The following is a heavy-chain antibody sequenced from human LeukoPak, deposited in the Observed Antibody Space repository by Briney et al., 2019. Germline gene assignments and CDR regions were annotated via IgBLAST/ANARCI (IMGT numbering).Heavy chain of an antibody. V-gene: IGHV1-69*05. CDR1: GGTFSSYA. D-gene: IGHD4-23*01. Sequence: SVKVSCKASGGTFSSYAISWVRQAPGQGLEWMGGIIPIFGTANYAQKFQGRVTIATDESTSTAYMELSSLRSEDTAVYYCARDREGNGGHYYYYYMDVWGKGTTVTVSS. J-gene: IGHJ6*03. CDR3: ARDREGNGGHYYYYYMDV. CDR2: IIPIFGTA.